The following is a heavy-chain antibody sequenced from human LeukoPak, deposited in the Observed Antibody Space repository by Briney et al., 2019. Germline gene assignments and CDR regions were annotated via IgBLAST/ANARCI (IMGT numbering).Heavy chain of an antibody. D-gene: IGHD2-2*01. CDR3: AREREGYCSSTSCLGFLDY. CDR2: ISAYNGNT. V-gene: IGHV1-18*04. J-gene: IGHJ4*02. Sequence: GPVKVSFKASGYPFTSYGISWVRPAPGQGLEWMGWISAYNGNTNYSPKLQGRVTMTTDTSTSTAYMELRSLRSDDTAVYYCAREREGYCSSTSCLGFLDYWGQGTLVTVSS. CDR1: GYPFTSYG.